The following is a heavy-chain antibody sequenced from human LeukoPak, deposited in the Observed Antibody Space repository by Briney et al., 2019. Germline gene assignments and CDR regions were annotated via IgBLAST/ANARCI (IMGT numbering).Heavy chain of an antibody. Sequence: GASVKVSCKASGYTFTGHYMHWVRQAPGQGLEWMGWINPNSGGTNYAQKFQGRVTMTRDTSISTAYMELSRLRSDDTAVYYCARETYGSGSYYKYWGQGTLVTVSS. CDR2: INPNSGGT. J-gene: IGHJ4*02. CDR3: ARETYGSGSYYKY. D-gene: IGHD3-10*01. CDR1: GYTFTGHY. V-gene: IGHV1-2*02.